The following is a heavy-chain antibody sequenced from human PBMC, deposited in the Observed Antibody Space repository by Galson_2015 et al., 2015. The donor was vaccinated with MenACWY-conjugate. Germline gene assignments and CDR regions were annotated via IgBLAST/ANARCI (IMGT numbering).Heavy chain of an antibody. J-gene: IGHJ1*01. CDR1: GFTFSSYG. CDR3: ARGVYDSSGYYFP. Sequence: SLRLSCAASGFTFSSYGMKWVRQAPGKGLEWGSYISSSGNTIYYADSVKGRFTISRDNAKNSLYLQMNSLRAEDTAVYYCARGVYDSSGYYFPWGQGTLVTVSS. D-gene: IGHD3-22*01. V-gene: IGHV3-48*03. CDR2: ISSSGNTI.